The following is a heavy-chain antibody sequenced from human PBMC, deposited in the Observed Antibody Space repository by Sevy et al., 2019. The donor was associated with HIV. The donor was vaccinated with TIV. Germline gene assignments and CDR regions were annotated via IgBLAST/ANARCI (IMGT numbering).Heavy chain of an antibody. CDR3: ATTMDYYDSSGYPFDD. D-gene: IGHD3-22*01. Sequence: ASVKVSCKVSGYTLTELSMHWVRQAPGKGLEWMGSFDPEDDETIYAQKFQGRVTMTEDTSTDTAYMELSSLRSEDTAVYYCATTMDYYDSSGYPFDDWGQGTLVTVSS. J-gene: IGHJ4*02. CDR2: FDPEDDET. CDR1: GYTLTELS. V-gene: IGHV1-24*01.